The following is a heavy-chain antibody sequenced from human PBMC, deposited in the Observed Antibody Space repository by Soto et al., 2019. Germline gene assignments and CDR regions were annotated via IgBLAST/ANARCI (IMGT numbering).Heavy chain of an antibody. Sequence: QLHLQESGPGLVKPSETLSLTCGVSSASISNSDYYWVWIRQPPGQGLEWIATVHFRGKTYYNVSLKTRLTISLDPSKNLFSLRLTSLTAADTAVYYCATEAAHHDAFDVWGRGTRVTVSS. CDR2: VHFRGKT. CDR1: SASISNSDYY. V-gene: IGHV4-39*02. J-gene: IGHJ3*01. D-gene: IGHD2-15*01. CDR3: ATEAAHHDAFDV.